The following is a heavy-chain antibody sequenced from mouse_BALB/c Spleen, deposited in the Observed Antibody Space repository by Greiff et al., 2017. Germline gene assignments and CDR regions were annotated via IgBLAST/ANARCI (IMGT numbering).Heavy chain of an antibody. D-gene: IGHD2-3*01. CDR3: ARGENGYYYFDY. CDR2: IYPGGGYT. V-gene: IGHV1-63*02. Sequence: VQLQQSGAELVRPGTSVKISCKASGYTFTNYWLGWVKQRPGHGLEWIGDIYPGGGYTNYNEKFKGKATLTADTSSSTAYMQLSSLTSEDSAVYFCARGENGYYYFDYGGQGTTLTVSS. J-gene: IGHJ2*01. CDR1: GYTFTNYW.